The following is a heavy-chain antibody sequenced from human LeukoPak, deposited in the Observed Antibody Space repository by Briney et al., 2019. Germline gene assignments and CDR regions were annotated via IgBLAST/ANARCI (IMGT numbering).Heavy chain of an antibody. D-gene: IGHD4-17*01. Sequence: GGSLRLSCAASGFTFSSYAMHWVRQAPGKGLEWVAVISYDGSNKYYADSVKGRFTISRDNSKNTLYLQMNSLRAEDTAVYYCVRDRYGDYYNWFDPWGQGTLVTVSS. CDR1: GFTFSSYA. J-gene: IGHJ5*02. CDR3: VRDRYGDYYNWFDP. V-gene: IGHV3-30*04. CDR2: ISYDGSNK.